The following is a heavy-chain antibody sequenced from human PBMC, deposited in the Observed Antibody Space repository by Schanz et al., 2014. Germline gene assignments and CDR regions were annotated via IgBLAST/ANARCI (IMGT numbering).Heavy chain of an antibody. D-gene: IGHD2-21*02. J-gene: IGHJ4*02. CDR2: ISGSGDNI. CDR1: GFTVSSNY. V-gene: IGHV3-23*04. Sequence: EVQLVESGGGLIQPGGSLRLSCAVSGFTVSSNYMSWVRQAPGKGLEWVSAISGSGDNIYYEDSVKGRFTISRDNSKNTVSMQMNSLRGEDTAVYYCAKDSGGACESNDCYEFDSWGQGTLVTVSS. CDR3: AKDSGGACESNDCYEFDS.